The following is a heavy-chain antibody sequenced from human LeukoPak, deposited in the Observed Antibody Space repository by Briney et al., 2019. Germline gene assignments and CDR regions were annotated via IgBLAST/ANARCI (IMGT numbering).Heavy chain of an antibody. J-gene: IGHJ4*02. CDR2: IYYSGTT. CDR1: GGSFSGYY. V-gene: IGHV4-59*01. D-gene: IGHD6-13*01. CDR3: ARGVYIAAAQYGY. Sequence: TSETLSLTCAVYGGSFSGYYWSWIRQPPGKGLEWIGYIYYSGTTNYNPSLKSRVTISVDTSKNQFSLKLNSVTAADTAVYYCARGVYIAAAQYGYWGQGTLVTVSS.